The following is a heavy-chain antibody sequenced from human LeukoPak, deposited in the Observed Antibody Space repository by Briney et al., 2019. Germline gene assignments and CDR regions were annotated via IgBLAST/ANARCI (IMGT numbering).Heavy chain of an antibody. Sequence: SETLSLTCTVSGGSMSTYYWSWIRQPPGKGLEWIGYIYYSGSTSYNPSLKSRVTISVDTSKNQFSLKLRSVTAADTALYYCARGRVVAETIDYWGQGTLVTVSS. CDR1: GGSMSTYY. J-gene: IGHJ4*02. CDR3: ARGRVVAETIDY. CDR2: IYYSGST. V-gene: IGHV4-59*12. D-gene: IGHD2-15*01.